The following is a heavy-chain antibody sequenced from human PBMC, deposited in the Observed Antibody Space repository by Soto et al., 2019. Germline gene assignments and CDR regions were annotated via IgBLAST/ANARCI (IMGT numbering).Heavy chain of an antibody. V-gene: IGHV5-51*01. D-gene: IGHD3-3*01. CDR3: ARHAYDFWSGHPNPRYYHGMDV. Sequence: ESLKISCKGSGYSFTSYWIGWVRQMPGKGLEWMGIIYPGDSNTRYSPSLQGQVTISVDKSISTAYLQWSSLKATDTAMYYCARHAYDFWSGHPNPRYYHGMDVWGQGTTVTVSS. CDR2: IYPGDSNT. J-gene: IGHJ6*02. CDR1: GYSFTSYW.